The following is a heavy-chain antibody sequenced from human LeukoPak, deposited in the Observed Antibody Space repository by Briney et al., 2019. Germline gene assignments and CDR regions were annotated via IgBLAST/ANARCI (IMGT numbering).Heavy chain of an antibody. V-gene: IGHV3-7*01. CDR3: ARDRGSNDPIDY. J-gene: IGHJ4*02. CDR2: INQDGRTK. Sequence: GGSLRLSCATSGFTFSTYWMSWVRQAPGNGPEWVANINQDGRTKYYVDSVRGRFTISRDNAKNTLYLQVNSLRAEDTAVYYCARDRGSNDPIDYWGQGTLVTVSS. D-gene: IGHD2-15*01. CDR1: GFTFSTYW.